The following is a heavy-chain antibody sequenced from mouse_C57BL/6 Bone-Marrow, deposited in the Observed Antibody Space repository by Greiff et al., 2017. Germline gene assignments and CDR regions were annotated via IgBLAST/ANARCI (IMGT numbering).Heavy chain of an antibody. CDR1: GFTFSSYA. CDR2: SSDGGSYT. Sequence: EVQGVESGGGLVKPGGSLKLSCAASGFTFSSYAMSWVRQTPEKRLEWVATSSDGGSYTYYPDNVKGRFTISRDNAKNNLYLQMSHLKSEDTAMYYCARGLNWPGAMDYWGQGTSVTVSS. D-gene: IGHD4-1*01. J-gene: IGHJ4*01. V-gene: IGHV5-4*01. CDR3: ARGLNWPGAMDY.